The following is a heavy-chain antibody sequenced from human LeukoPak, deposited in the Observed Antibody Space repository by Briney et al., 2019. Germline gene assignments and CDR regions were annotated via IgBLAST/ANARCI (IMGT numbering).Heavy chain of an antibody. V-gene: IGHV2-5*02. CDR1: GFSLTTSGVG. CDR3: AHRGRYYDIYHY. Sequence: SGPTLLNPTQTLTRTCTFSGFSLTTSGVGVGWIRQPPGKALEWLALIYWDDDKRYSPSLKSRLTITKDTSKNQVVLTMTNMDPVDTATYYCAHRGRYYDIYHYWGQGNLVTVSS. CDR2: IYWDDDK. J-gene: IGHJ4*02. D-gene: IGHD3-9*01.